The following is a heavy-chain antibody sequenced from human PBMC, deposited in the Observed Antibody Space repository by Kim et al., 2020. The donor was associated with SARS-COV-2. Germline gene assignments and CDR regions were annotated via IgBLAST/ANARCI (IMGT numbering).Heavy chain of an antibody. Sequence: GGSLRLSCAASGFTFSSYSMNWVRQAPGKGLEWVSSISSSSSYIYYADSVKGRFTISRDNAKNSLYLQMNSLRAEDTAVYYCARGTASSVTMVRGVDYWGQGTLVTVSS. CDR3: ARGTASSVTMVRGVDY. J-gene: IGHJ4*02. CDR2: ISSSSSYI. CDR1: GFTFSSYS. V-gene: IGHV3-21*01. D-gene: IGHD3-10*01.